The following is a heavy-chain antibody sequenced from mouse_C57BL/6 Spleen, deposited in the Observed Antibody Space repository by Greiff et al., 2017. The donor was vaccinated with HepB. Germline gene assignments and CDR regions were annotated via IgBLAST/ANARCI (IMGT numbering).Heavy chain of an antibody. CDR2: IRNKANNHAT. CDR1: GFTFSDAW. Sequence: DVQLQESGGGLVQPGGSMKLSCAASGFTFSDAWMDWVRQSPEKGLEWVAEIRNKANNHATYYAESVKGRFTISRDDSKSSVYLQMNSLRAEDTGIYYCTRRIYYDPWFAYWGQGTLVTVSA. D-gene: IGHD2-4*01. V-gene: IGHV6-6*01. J-gene: IGHJ3*01. CDR3: TRRIYYDPWFAY.